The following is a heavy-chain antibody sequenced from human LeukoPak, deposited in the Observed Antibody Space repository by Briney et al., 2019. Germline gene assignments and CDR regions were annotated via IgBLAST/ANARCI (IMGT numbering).Heavy chain of an antibody. CDR3: SLDNPAGWVL. J-gene: IGHJ3*01. CDR1: GYTFTSYY. V-gene: IGHV1-46*03. CDR2: INPSGGGT. D-gene: IGHD1-14*01. Sequence: WASVKVSCKASGYTFTSYYMHWVRQAPGQGLEWMGIINPSGGGTSYAQKSQGRVTMTRDTSTSTVYMELSSLRSEDTAVYYCSLDNPAGWVLWGQGTMVTVSS.